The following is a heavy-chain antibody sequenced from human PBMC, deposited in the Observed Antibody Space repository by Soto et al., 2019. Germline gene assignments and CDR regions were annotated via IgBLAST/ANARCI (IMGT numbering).Heavy chain of an antibody. Sequence: ASVKVSCKASGYTFTGYYMHWVRQAPGQGLEWMGWINPNSGGTNYAQKFQGWVTMTRDTSISTAYMELSRLRSDDTAVYYCARGPGLGYCSSTSCYGPTDYWGQGTLVTVSS. J-gene: IGHJ4*02. D-gene: IGHD2-2*01. V-gene: IGHV1-2*04. CDR2: INPNSGGT. CDR3: ARGPGLGYCSSTSCYGPTDY. CDR1: GYTFTGYY.